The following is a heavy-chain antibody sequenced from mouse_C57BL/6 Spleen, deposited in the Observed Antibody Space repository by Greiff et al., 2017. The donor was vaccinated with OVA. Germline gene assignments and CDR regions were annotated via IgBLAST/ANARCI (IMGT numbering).Heavy chain of an antibody. CDR1: GYTFTSYW. Sequence: QVQLQQPGAELVKPGASVKLSCKASGYTFTSYWMQWVKQRPGQGLEWIGEIDPSDSYTNYNQKFKGKATLTVDTSSSTAYMQLSSLTSEDSAVYYCARNWDGFDYWGKGTTLTVSS. D-gene: IGHD4-1*01. J-gene: IGHJ2*01. CDR3: ARNWDGFDY. V-gene: IGHV1-50*01. CDR2: IDPSDSYT.